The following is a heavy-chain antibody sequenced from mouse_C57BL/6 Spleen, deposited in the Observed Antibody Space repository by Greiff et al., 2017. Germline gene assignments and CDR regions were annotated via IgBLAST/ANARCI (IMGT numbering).Heavy chain of an antibody. V-gene: IGHV1-74*01. Sequence: QVQLQQPGAELVKPGASVKVSCKASGYTFTSYWMHWVKQRPGQGLEWIGRIHPSDSDTNYNQKFKGKATLTVYKSSSTAYMQRSSRTSEDSAVYYCAMVSYGNYFYYWGQGTTLTVSS. CDR3: AMVSYGNYFYY. D-gene: IGHD2-1*01. CDR2: IHPSDSDT. J-gene: IGHJ2*01. CDR1: GYTFTSYW.